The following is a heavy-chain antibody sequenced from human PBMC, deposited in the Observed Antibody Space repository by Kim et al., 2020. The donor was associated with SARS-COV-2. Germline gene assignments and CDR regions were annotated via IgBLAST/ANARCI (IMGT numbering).Heavy chain of an antibody. Sequence: SVKVSCKASGGTFSSYAISWVRQAPGQGLEWMGGIIPIFGTANYAQKFQGRVTITADESTSTAYMELSSLRSEDTAVYYCATEINCTNGVCKVVDYYYYGMDVWGQGTTVTVAS. CDR3: ATEINCTNGVCKVVDYYYYGMDV. CDR2: IIPIFGTA. CDR1: GGTFSSYA. V-gene: IGHV1-69*13. J-gene: IGHJ6*02. D-gene: IGHD2-8*01.